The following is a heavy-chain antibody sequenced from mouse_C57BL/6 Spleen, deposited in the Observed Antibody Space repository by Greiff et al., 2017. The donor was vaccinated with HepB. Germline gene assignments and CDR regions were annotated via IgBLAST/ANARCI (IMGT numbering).Heavy chain of an antibody. CDR1: GYTFTSYW. Sequence: QVQLQQPGAELVRPGSSVKLSCKASGYTFTSYWMHWVKQRPIQGLEWIGNIDPSDSETHYNQKFKDKATLTVDKSSSTAYMQLSSLTSEDSAVYYCARGGIYYDYGGYFDYWGQGTTLTVSS. CDR3: ARGGIYYDYGGYFDY. J-gene: IGHJ2*01. D-gene: IGHD2-4*01. V-gene: IGHV1-52*01. CDR2: IDPSDSET.